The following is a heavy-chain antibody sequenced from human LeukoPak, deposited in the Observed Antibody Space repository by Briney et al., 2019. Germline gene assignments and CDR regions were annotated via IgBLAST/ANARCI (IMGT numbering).Heavy chain of an antibody. CDR3: ARGDGLPDY. V-gene: IGHV4-59*12. Sequence: SETQSLTCTVSGGSISSYYWNWIRQPPGKGLEWIGYIYYSGSTNYNPSLKSRVTISVDTSKNQFSLKLSSVTAADTAVYYCARGDGLPDYWGQGTLVTVSS. CDR2: IYYSGST. J-gene: IGHJ4*02. D-gene: IGHD3/OR15-3a*01. CDR1: GGSISSYY.